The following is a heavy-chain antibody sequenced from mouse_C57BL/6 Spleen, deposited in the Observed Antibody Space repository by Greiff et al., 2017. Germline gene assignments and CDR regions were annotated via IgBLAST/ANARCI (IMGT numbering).Heavy chain of an antibody. D-gene: IGHD2-1*01. V-gene: IGHV1-80*01. J-gene: IGHJ3*01. CDR1: GYAFSGYW. CDR2: IYPGDGDT. CDR3: ARNYGNYLAWCAY. Sequence: QVQLQQSGAELVKPGASVKISCKASGYAFSGYWMNWVKQRPVKGLEWIGQIYPGDGDTNYNGKFKGKATLTADKSSSTAYMQLSSLTSEDSAVYYCARNYGNYLAWCAYWGQVTLVTVSA.